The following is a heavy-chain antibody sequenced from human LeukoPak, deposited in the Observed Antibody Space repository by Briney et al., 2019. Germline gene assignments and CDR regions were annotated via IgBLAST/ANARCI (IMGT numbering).Heavy chain of an antibody. CDR2: ISAYNGNT. V-gene: IGHV1-18*01. J-gene: IGHJ4*02. Sequence: GASVKVSCKASGYTFTSYGISWVRQAPGQGLEWMGWISAYNGNTNYAQKLQGRVTMTRDTSTSTVYMELSSLRSEDTAVYYCASSGSGSDDFDYWGQGTLVTVSS. CDR1: GYTFTSYG. CDR3: ASSGSGSDDFDY. D-gene: IGHD3-10*01.